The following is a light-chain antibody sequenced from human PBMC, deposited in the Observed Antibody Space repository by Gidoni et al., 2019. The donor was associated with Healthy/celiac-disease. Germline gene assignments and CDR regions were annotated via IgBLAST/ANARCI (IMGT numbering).Light chain of an antibody. CDR2: WAS. J-gene: IGKJ2*01. Sequence: DIVMTQSPDSLAVSLGERATINCKSSQSVLYSSNNKNYLAWYQQKPGQPPKLLIYWASTRESGVPYRFSGSGSGTDFTLTISSLQAEDVAVYYCQPYYSTPYTFGQGTKLEIK. CDR3: QPYYSTPYT. CDR1: QSVLYSSNNKNY. V-gene: IGKV4-1*01.